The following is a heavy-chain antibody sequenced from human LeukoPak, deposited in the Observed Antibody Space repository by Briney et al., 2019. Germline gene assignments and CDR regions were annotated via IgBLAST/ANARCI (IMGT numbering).Heavy chain of an antibody. V-gene: IGHV4-59*01. CDR1: GFTFRSYG. J-gene: IGHJ6*03. D-gene: IGHD3-10*01. Sequence: GSLRLSCAASGFTFRSYGMNWIWQPPGKGLEWIWSISYSCSTNYNPSLEIRVTITVDASKNQICLKLSSVTAADTAIYYCARAPERWYSYGSYTYHYMDVWGRGTTVTVSS. CDR2: ISYSCST. CDR3: ARAPERWYSYGSYTYHYMDV.